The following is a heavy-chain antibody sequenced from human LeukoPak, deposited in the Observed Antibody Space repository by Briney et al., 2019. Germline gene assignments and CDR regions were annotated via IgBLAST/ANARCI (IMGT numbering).Heavy chain of an antibody. Sequence: GGSLRLSCAASGFTFNSYSMNWVRQTPGKGLEWVSSISSSSGYINYADSVKGRFTVSRDNAKNSLYLQMNSLRAEDTAVYYCARQPLVDRSVTVVAPQNPFDYWGQGTLVTVSS. CDR1: GFTFNSYS. D-gene: IGHD2-2*01. J-gene: IGHJ4*02. CDR2: ISSSSGYI. CDR3: ARQPLVDRSVTVVAPQNPFDY. V-gene: IGHV3-21*01.